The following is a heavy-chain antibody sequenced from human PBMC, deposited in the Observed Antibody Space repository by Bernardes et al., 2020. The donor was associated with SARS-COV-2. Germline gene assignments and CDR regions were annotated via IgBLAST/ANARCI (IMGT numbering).Heavy chain of an antibody. V-gene: IGHV1-3*01. CDR3: ARESVVGDTDGLDV. CDR1: GNPFIRDV. CDR2: IKVYNGDI. J-gene: IGHJ6*02. Sequence: SVQIYCKSSGNPFIRDVVNLVRQSPGQRLEWMGWIKVYNGDIKYSQKFQGRVIITRDTSARTVYMEMRSLRSEDTAVYYCARESVVGDTDGLDVWGQGTTVTVSS. D-gene: IGHD1-26*01.